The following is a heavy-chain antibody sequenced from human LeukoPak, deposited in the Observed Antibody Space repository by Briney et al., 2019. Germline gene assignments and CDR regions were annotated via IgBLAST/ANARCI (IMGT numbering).Heavy chain of an antibody. D-gene: IGHD3-3*02. CDR1: GGTFSSYA. V-gene: IGHV1-69*04. CDR3: AAERHFWSGYLDY. CDR2: IIPILGIA. Sequence: ASVKVSCRASGGTFSSYAISWVRQAPGQGLEWMGRIIPILGIANYAQKFQGRVTITADKSTSTAYMELSSLRSEDTAVYYCAAERHFWSGYLDYWGQGTLVTVSS. J-gene: IGHJ4*02.